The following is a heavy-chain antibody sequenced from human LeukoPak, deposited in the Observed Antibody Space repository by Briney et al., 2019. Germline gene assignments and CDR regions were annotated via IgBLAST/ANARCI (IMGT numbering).Heavy chain of an antibody. V-gene: IGHV3-66*01. D-gene: IGHD6-19*01. CDR2: IYSGGNT. CDR3: AKRVQQWLPGGGAAGYFES. CDR1: GFTVSNNY. Sequence: PGGSLRLSCAASGFTVSNNYMSWVRQAPGKGLEWVSVIYSGGNTYYADFVKGRFTISRDNSKNTVYLQMNSLRAEDTAVYYCAKRVQQWLPGGGAAGYFESWGLGTLVTVSS. J-gene: IGHJ4*02.